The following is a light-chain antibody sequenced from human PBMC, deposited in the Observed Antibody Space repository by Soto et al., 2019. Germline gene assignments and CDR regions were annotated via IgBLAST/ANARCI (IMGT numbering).Light chain of an antibody. J-gene: IGKJ4*01. CDR1: QSVGGS. CDR2: GAS. Sequence: EIVMTQSPATLSLSPGERATVSCRASQSVGGSSLAWYQQRPGQAPRLLISGASTGATGIPARFSGSGSGTEFTLTISSLQSEDCAIYYCQQYHTWPITFGGGTKVDIK. V-gene: IGKV3-15*01. CDR3: QQYHTWPIT.